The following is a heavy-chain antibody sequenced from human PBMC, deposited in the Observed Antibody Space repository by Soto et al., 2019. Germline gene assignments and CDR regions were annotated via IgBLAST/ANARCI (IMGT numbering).Heavy chain of an antibody. J-gene: IGHJ6*02. CDR3: AKDAGALGGYYYYYGMDV. Sequence: QVQLVESGGGVVQPGRSLRLSCAASGFTFSSYGMHWVRQAPGKGLEWVAVISYDGSNKYYADSLKGRFTISRDNSKNALYLQRTSLRAEDPAVYYWAKDAGALGGYYYYYGMDVWGQGTTVTVSS. CDR2: ISYDGSNK. CDR1: GFTFSSYG. D-gene: IGHD3-16*01. V-gene: IGHV3-30*18.